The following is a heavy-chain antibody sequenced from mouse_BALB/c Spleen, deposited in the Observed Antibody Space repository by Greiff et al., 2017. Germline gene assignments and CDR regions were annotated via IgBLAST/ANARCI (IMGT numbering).Heavy chain of an antibody. CDR3: ARQDGNYIAY. CDR1: GFAFSSYD. Sequence: VQLKESGGGLVKPGGSLKLSCAASGFAFSSYDMSWVRQTPEKRLEWVAYISSGGGSTYYPDTVKGRFTISRDNANNTLYLQMSSLKSEDTAMYYCARQDGNYIAYWGQGTLVTVSA. J-gene: IGHJ3*01. D-gene: IGHD2-1*01. V-gene: IGHV5-12-1*01. CDR2: ISSGGGST.